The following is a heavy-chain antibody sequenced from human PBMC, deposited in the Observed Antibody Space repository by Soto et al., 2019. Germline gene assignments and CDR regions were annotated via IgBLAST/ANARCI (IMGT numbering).Heavy chain of an antibody. Sequence: EVQLSESGGGLVQFGGSLRLSCAASGASCSAYAINWVRQAPGKGLEWVSAIDRSGEIAYYADSVKGRFTISRANAKNTLYLQMNSLRAEDTAVYYWAKGGVWVHYGMDVWGPGTRVTVSS. CDR3: AKGGVWVHYGMDV. V-gene: IGHV3-23*01. CDR1: GASCSAYA. D-gene: IGHD3-16*01. J-gene: IGHJ6*01. CDR2: IDRSGEIA.